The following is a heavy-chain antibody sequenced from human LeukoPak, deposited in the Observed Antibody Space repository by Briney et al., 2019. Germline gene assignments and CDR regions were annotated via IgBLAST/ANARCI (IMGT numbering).Heavy chain of an antibody. CDR2: IYHSGSI. J-gene: IGHJ4*02. D-gene: IGHD3-10*01. CDR1: GGSFSGYY. CDR3: ARDRIYGSGSDHFDY. V-gene: IGHV4-38-2*02. Sequence: SENLSLTCAVYGGSFSGYYWGWIRQPPGKGLEWIGSIYHSGSIYHNPSLRSRVTISVDTSKNQFSLKLSSVTAADTAVYYCARDRIYGSGSDHFDYWGQGTLVTVSS.